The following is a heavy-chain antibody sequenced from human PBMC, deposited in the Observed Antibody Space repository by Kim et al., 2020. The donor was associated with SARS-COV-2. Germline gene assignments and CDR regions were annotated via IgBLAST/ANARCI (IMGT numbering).Heavy chain of an antibody. Sequence: GGSLRLSCAASGFTFSSYAMHWVRQAPGKGLEWVAVISYDGSNKYYADSVKGRFTISRDNSKNTLYLQMNSLRAEDTAVYYCARGPVIQLWLGLFDYWG. D-gene: IGHD5-18*01. CDR1: GFTFSSYA. J-gene: IGHJ4*01. CDR3: ARGPVIQLWLGLFDY. V-gene: IGHV3-30*04. CDR2: ISYDGSNK.